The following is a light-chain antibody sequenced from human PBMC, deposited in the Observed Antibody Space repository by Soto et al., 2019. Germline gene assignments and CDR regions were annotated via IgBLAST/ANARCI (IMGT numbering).Light chain of an antibody. Sequence: QSVLTQPASVSGSPGQSITISCTGTSSDVGSYNFVSWYQQHPGKAPKLMIYEGSERPSGVSNRFSGSKSGNTASLTISGLQAEDEADYYCCSYAGSSTWVFGAGTKLTVL. CDR2: EGS. J-gene: IGLJ3*02. CDR1: SSDVGSYNF. V-gene: IGLV2-23*01. CDR3: CSYAGSSTWV.